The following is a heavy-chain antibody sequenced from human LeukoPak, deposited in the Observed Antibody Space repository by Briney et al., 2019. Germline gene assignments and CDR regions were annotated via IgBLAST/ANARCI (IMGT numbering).Heavy chain of an antibody. V-gene: IGHV7-4-1*02. CDR2: INTNTGNP. D-gene: IGHD2-2*01. J-gene: IGHJ4*02. Sequence: EASVNVSFKASGYTFTNYAMNWVRQAPGQGLDGMGWINTNTGNPTYPQGFTGRFVFSLDTSVSTSYLQIRSLKAEDTDVYYCARQGPGYCGSTSCYGVDYWGQGPLVSVS. CDR1: GYTFTNYA. CDR3: ARQGPGYCGSTSCYGVDY.